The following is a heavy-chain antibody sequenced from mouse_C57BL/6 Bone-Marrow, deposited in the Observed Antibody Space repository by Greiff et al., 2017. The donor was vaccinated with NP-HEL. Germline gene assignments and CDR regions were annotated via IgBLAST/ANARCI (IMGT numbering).Heavy chain of an antibody. CDR3: AREGGMGWLLRY. CDR1: GYTFTDYN. CDR2: INPNNGGT. Sequence: VQLKQSGPELVKPGASVKIPCKASGYTFTDYNMDWVKQSHGKSLEWIGDINPNNGGTIYNQKFKGKATLTVDKSSSTAYMELRSLTSEDTAVYYCAREGGMGWLLRYWGQGTLVTVSA. V-gene: IGHV1-18*01. J-gene: IGHJ3*01. D-gene: IGHD2-3*01.